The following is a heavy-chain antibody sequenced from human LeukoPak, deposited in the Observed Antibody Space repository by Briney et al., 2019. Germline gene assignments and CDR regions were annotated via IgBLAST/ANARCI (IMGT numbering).Heavy chain of an antibody. CDR2: FDPEDGET. CDR3: ATQGYCSSTSCYISYYYGMDV. CDR1: GYTLTELS. Sequence: ASVKVSCKVSGYTLTELSMHWVRQAPGKGLEWMGGFDPEDGETIYAQKFQGRVTMTEDTSTDTAYMELSSLRSEDTAVYYCATQGYCSSTSCYISYYYGMDVWGQGTTVTVSS. D-gene: IGHD2-2*02. V-gene: IGHV1-24*01. J-gene: IGHJ6*02.